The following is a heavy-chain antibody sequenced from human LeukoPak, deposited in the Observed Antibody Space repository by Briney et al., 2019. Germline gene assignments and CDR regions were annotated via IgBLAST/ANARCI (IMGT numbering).Heavy chain of an antibody. CDR3: AREDYYDSSGYYPPQYYFDY. D-gene: IGHD3-22*01. J-gene: IGHJ4*02. V-gene: IGHV3-33*01. Sequence: GGSLRLSCAASGFTFSSYGMHWVRQAPGKGLEWVAVIWYDGSNKYYADSVKGRFTISRDNSKNTLYLQMNSLRAEDTAVYYCAREDYYDSSGYYPPQYYFDYWGQGTLVTVSP. CDR1: GFTFSSYG. CDR2: IWYDGSNK.